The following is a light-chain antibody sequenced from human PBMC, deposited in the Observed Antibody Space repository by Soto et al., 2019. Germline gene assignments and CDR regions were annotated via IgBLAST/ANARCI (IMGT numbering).Light chain of an antibody. Sequence: DIQMTQCPSTLCSSAGDRVTITFLASEYISSWLAWYQQKPGKAPKLLIYKASTLKSGVPSRFSGSGSGTEFTLTISSLQPDDFATYYCQHYNSYSEAFGQGTKVDI. CDR2: KAS. J-gene: IGKJ1*01. CDR3: QHYNSYSEA. CDR1: EYISSW. V-gene: IGKV1-5*03.